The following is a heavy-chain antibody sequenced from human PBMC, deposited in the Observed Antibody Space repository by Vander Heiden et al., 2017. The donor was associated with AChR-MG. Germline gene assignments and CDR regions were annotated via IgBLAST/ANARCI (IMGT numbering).Heavy chain of an antibody. CDR3: ARDHYGDYEREYQGDFDY. CDR2: ISSSSSYI. Sequence: EVQLVESGGGLVKPGGSLRLSCAASGFTFSSESMNWVRQAPGKGLEWVSSISSSSSYIYYADSVKGRFTISRDNAKNSLYLQMNSLRAEDTAVYYCARDHYGDYEREYQGDFDYWGQGTLVTVSS. CDR1: GFTFSSES. J-gene: IGHJ4*02. V-gene: IGHV3-21*01. D-gene: IGHD4-17*01.